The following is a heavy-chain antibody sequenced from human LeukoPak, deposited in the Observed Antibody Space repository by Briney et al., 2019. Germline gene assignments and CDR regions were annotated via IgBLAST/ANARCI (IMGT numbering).Heavy chain of an antibody. CDR2: IIPILGIA. CDR1: GGTFSSYA. D-gene: IGHD3-3*01. J-gene: IGHJ3*02. V-gene: IGHV1-69*04. Sequence: SVKVSCKASGGTFSSYAISWVRQAPGQGLEWMGRIIPILGIANYAQKFQGRVTITADKSTSTAYMEPSSLRSEDTAVYYCAKDNEGVYYDFWSGYGAFDIWGQGTMVTVSS. CDR3: AKDNEGVYYDFWSGYGAFDI.